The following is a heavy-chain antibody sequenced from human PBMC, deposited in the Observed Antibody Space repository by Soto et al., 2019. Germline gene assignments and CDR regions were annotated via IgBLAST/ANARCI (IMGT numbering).Heavy chain of an antibody. CDR1: GFTFSSYA. CDR3: AKAVAGDYYYYGMDV. CDR2: ISGSGGST. J-gene: IGHJ6*02. D-gene: IGHD6-19*01. V-gene: IGHV3-23*01. Sequence: HPGGSLRLSCAASGFTFSSYAMSWVRQAPGKGLEWVSAISGSGGSTYYADSVKGRFTISRDNSKNTLYLQMNSLRAEDTAVYYCAKAVAGDYYYYGMDVWGQGTTVTVSS.